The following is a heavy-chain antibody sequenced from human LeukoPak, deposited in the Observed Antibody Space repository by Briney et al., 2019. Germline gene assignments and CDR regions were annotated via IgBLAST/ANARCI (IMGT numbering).Heavy chain of an antibody. CDR3: ARDSGFGFIDI. Sequence: GGSLRLSCAASGFAFSYCWMSWVRQAPGKGLEWVAHIKGDASEKNYVDSVKGRFTISRDNAKNSLYLQMNSLRVEDTAVYYCARDSGFGFIDIWGQGTMVTVSS. CDR2: IKGDASEK. D-gene: IGHD3-16*01. J-gene: IGHJ3*02. V-gene: IGHV3-7*01. CDR1: GFAFSYCW.